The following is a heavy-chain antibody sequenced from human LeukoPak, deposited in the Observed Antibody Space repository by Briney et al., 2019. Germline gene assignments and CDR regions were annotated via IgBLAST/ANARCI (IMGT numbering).Heavy chain of an antibody. Sequence: ASVKVSCKASGYTFTSYAMHWVRQAPGQRLEWMGWINAGNGNTKYSQKFQGGVTITRDTSASTAYMELSSLRSEDTAVYYCARDRGSSTSRTYYYYYGMDVWGKGTTVTVSS. V-gene: IGHV1-3*01. CDR2: INAGNGNT. J-gene: IGHJ6*04. CDR3: ARDRGSSTSRTYYYYYGMDV. CDR1: GYTFTSYA. D-gene: IGHD2-2*01.